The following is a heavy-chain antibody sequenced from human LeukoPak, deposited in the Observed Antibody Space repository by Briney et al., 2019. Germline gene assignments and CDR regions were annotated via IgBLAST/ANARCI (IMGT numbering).Heavy chain of an antibody. V-gene: IGHV1-69*04. CDR1: GYTFTGYY. CDR2: IIPILGIA. CDR3: ARDGRDEATDY. D-gene: IGHD2-15*01. J-gene: IGHJ4*02. Sequence: SVKVSCKASGYTFTGYYMHWVRQAPGQGLEWMGRIIPILGIANYAQKFQGRVTITADKSTSTAYMELSSLRSEDTAVYYCARDGRDEATDYWGQGTLVTVSS.